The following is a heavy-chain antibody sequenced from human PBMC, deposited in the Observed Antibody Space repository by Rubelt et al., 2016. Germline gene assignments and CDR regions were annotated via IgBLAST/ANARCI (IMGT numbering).Heavy chain of an antibody. J-gene: IGHJ4*02. Sequence: QITLKESGPTLVKPTQTLTLTCTFSGFSLTTSGVGVGWIRQPPGKALEWLALIYWDDDKRHSPSLKSRLTITKDTSNNQVDLTMTNMDPVDTATAYCAHNAGTGTSRKPLQYFDYWGQGTLVTVSS. D-gene: IGHD3/OR15-3a*01. CDR2: IYWDDDK. CDR1: GFSLTTSGVG. CDR3: AHNAGTGTSRKPLQYFDY. V-gene: IGHV2-5*02.